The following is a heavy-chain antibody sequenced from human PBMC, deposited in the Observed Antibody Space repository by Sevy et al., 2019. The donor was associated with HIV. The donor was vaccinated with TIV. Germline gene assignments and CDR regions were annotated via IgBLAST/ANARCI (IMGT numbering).Heavy chain of an antibody. CDR1: GDSVSSNSAA. J-gene: IGHJ4*02. V-gene: IGHV6-1*01. Sequence: KQSQTLSLTCAISGDSVSSNSAAWNWIRQSPSRGLEWLGRKYYRAKWYNDYAVSVKSRITINPDRSKNPFSLQLNSVTPEDTAVYYCARDHDYNDSFDYWGQGTLVTVSS. D-gene: IGHD4-17*01. CDR3: ARDHDYNDSFDY. CDR2: KYYRAKWYN.